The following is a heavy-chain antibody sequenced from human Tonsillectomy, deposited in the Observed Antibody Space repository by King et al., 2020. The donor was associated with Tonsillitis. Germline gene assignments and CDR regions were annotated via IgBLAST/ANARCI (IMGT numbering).Heavy chain of an antibody. CDR1: GFTFSGYW. J-gene: IGHJ4*02. CDR3: ARTDYFDD. Sequence: VQLVESGGGLVQPGGSLRLSCAASGFTFSGYWMHWVRQTPGKGLVWVSRIHGDGSSTSYADSVKGRFTISRDNAKNTLYLQMNGLRPEDTAVYYCARTDYFDDWGQGTLVTVSS. V-gene: IGHV3-74*01. CDR2: IHGDGSST.